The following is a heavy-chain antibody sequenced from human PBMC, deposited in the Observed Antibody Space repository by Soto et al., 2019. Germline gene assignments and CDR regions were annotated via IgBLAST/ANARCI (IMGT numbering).Heavy chain of an antibody. Sequence: QVQLVQSGAEVKKPGASVEVSCKTSGYTFSDHYTHWVRQAPGQGLEWMGWINPNSGGTGYAEKFQGRVTMTRDTSSSTAYRELNRLNSAATAVYYCVRGGPVAGPTSSEAFHPFDFWGQGTLVTVSS. CDR3: VRGGPVAGPTSSEAFHPFDF. CDR2: INPNSGGT. D-gene: IGHD6-19*01. V-gene: IGHV1-2*02. CDR1: GYTFSDHY. J-gene: IGHJ4*02.